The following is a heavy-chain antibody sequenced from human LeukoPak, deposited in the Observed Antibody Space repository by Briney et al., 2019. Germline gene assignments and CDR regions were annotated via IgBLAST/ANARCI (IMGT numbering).Heavy chain of an antibody. CDR2: IYYSGST. CDR1: GGSISSSSYY. CDR3: ARDFPRPRVVTALAVAFDI. V-gene: IGHV4-39*07. D-gene: IGHD2-21*02. J-gene: IGHJ3*02. Sequence: SETLSLTCTVSGGSISSSSYYWGWIRQPPGKGLEWIGSIYYSGSTYYNPSLKSRVTISVDTSKNQFSLKLSSVTAADTAVYYCARDFPRPRVVTALAVAFDIWGQGTMVTVSS.